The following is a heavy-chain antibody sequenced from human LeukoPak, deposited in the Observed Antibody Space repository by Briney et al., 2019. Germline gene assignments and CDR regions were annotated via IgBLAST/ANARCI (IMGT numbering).Heavy chain of an antibody. CDR3: ARDPYDSSGYYSYFDY. CDR2: ISCDGSNK. V-gene: IGHV3-30-3*01. J-gene: IGHJ4*02. CDR1: GFTFSSYA. Sequence: GGSLRLSCAASGFTFSSYAMHWVRQAPGKGLEWVAVISCDGSNKYYADSVKGRFTISRDNSKNTLYLQMNSLRAEDTAVYYCARDPYDSSGYYSYFDYWGQGTLVTVSS. D-gene: IGHD3-22*01.